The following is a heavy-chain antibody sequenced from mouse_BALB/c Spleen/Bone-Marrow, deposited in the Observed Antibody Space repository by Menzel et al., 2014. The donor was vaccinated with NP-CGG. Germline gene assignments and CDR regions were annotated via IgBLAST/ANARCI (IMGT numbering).Heavy chain of an antibody. V-gene: IGHV7-3*02. CDR2: IRNKANGYTT. CDR1: GFTFTDYY. CDR3: ARDKGRVFFDY. J-gene: IGHJ2*01. Sequence: VKVEESGGGLVQPGGSLRLSCATSGFTFTDYYMNWVRQPPGKALEWLGFIRNKANGYTTEYSASVKGRFTISRDNSQNILYLQMNTLRAEDSATYYCARDKGRVFFDYWGQGTTLTVSS.